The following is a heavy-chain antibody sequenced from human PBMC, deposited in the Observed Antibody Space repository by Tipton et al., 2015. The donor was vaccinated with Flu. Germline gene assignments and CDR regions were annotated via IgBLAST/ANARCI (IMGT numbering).Heavy chain of an antibody. V-gene: IGHV4-38-2*01. J-gene: IGHJ3*02. CDR1: NYSISSAYY. CDR2: IYHSGST. Sequence: LVQPSETLSLICAVSNYSISSAYYWGWIRQPPGKGLEWIGSIYHSGSTYYNPSLKSRVTISVDTSKNQFSLKLSSVTAADTAVYYCARGPPSIHPMIVVVITLFDIWGQGTMVTVSS. CDR3: ARGPPSIHPMIVVVITLFDI. D-gene: IGHD3-22*01.